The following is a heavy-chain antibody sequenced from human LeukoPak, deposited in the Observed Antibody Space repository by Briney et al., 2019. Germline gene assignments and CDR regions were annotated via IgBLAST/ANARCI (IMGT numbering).Heavy chain of an antibody. CDR1: GGTFSSYA. V-gene: IGHV1-69*13. J-gene: IGHJ3*02. D-gene: IGHD2-2*01. CDR3: ARDKFDIVVVPAASRSDAFDI. Sequence: EASVKVSCKASGGTFSSYAISWVRQAPGQGLEWMGGIIPIFGTANYAQKFQGRVTITVDESTSTAYMELSSLRSEDTAVYYCARDKFDIVVVPAASRSDAFDIWGQGTMVTVSS. CDR2: IIPIFGTA.